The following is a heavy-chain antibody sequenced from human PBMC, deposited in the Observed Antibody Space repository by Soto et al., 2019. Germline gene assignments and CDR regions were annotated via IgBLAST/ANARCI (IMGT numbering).Heavy chain of an antibody. CDR3: ARGDNYYHCSALPVDL. CDR1: GFTFSSYG. V-gene: IGHV3-33*01. D-gene: IGHD3-22*01. Sequence: QVQLVESGGGVVQPGRSLRLSCAASGFTFSSYGMHWVRQAPGKGLEWVAVIWYDGSNKYYADSVKGRFTISRDNSRNTLYMQMNSLRAADTAVYYCARGDNYYHCSALPVDLWGRGTLVTVSS. J-gene: IGHJ2*01. CDR2: IWYDGSNK.